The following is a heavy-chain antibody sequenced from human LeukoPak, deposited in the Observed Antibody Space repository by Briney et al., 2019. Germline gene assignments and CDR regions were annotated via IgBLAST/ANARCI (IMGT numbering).Heavy chain of an antibody. CDR3: ARRGLTGYRSGPFDY. J-gene: IGHJ4*02. D-gene: IGHD6-19*01. Sequence: GGSLRLSCAASGFTVSSNYMSWVRQAPGKGLEWVSVIYSGGSTYYADSVKGRFTISRDNSKNTLYLQMNSLRTEDTAVYYCARRGLTGYRSGPFDYWGQGTLVTVSS. CDR2: IYSGGST. V-gene: IGHV3-53*01. CDR1: GFTVSSNY.